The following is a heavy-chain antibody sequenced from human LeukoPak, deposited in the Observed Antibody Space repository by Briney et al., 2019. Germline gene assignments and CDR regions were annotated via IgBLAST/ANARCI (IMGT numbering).Heavy chain of an antibody. V-gene: IGHV4-59*08. Sequence: PSETLSLACTLSGGSISAYYWSWIRQPLGKGREGIGYIYFTGTTTYHPPLRSRVTISLDTSNNQFSLDLTSVTVADTAVYYCARLSSGSRPNFDSWGQGSLVTVSS. J-gene: IGHJ4*02. CDR3: ARLSSGSRPNFDS. CDR1: GGSISAYY. D-gene: IGHD6-19*01. CDR2: IYFTGTT.